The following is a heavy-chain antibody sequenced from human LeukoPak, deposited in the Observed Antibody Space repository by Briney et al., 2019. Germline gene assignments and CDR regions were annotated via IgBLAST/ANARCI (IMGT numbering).Heavy chain of an antibody. CDR1: GFTFSSYS. CDR2: FSTSSGTI. CDR3: ARGGCIGGSCYPNYFDY. Sequence: GGSLRLSCAASGFTFSSYSMNWVRQAPGKGLEWISYFSTSSGTISYADSVKGRFTISRDNAKNSLYLQMNSLRAEDTAVYYCARGGCIGGSCYPNYFDYWGQGTLVTVSS. D-gene: IGHD2-15*01. J-gene: IGHJ4*02. V-gene: IGHV3-48*01.